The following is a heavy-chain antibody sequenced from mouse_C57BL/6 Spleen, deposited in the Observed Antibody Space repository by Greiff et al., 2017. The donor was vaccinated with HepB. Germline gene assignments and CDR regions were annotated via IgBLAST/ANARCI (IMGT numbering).Heavy chain of an antibody. Sequence: VQLQQSGAELVMPGASVKLSCKASGYTFTSYWMHWVKQRPGQGLEWIGEIDPSDSYTNYNQKFKGKSTLTVDKSSSTAYMQLSSLTSEDSAVYYCARRSSGYDAMDYWGQGTSVTVSS. D-gene: IGHD3-2*02. J-gene: IGHJ4*01. V-gene: IGHV1-69*01. CDR1: GYTFTSYW. CDR2: IDPSDSYT. CDR3: ARRSSGYDAMDY.